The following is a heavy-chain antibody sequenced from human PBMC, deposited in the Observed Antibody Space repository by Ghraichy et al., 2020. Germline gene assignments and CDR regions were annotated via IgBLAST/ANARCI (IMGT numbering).Heavy chain of an antibody. V-gene: IGHV3-49*04. D-gene: IGHD6-19*01. CDR1: GFNFGDYA. Sequence: GEFLNISCIGSGFNFGDYAMSWVRQAPGKGLEWVAIIRSKAYGATIDYAASVRGRFTISRDDSKGIAYLQMNSLKTEDTAMYYCTRGNGYSIGWHLDYWGQGILVTVSS. CDR2: IRSKAYGATI. J-gene: IGHJ4*02. CDR3: TRGNGYSIGWHLDY.